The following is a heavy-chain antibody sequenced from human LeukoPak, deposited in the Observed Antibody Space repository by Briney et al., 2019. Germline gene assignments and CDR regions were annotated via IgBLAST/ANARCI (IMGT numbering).Heavy chain of an antibody. D-gene: IGHD2-2*01. J-gene: IGHJ6*03. CDR1: GGTFSSYA. CDR2: IIPIFGTA. V-gene: IGHV1-69*01. Sequence: GASVKVSCKASGGTFSSYAISWVRQATGQGLEWMGGIIPIFGTANYAQKFQGRVTITADESTSTAYMELSSLRSEDTAVYYCARARRFQDCSSTSCYAPYYYYYYMDVWGKGTTVTVSS. CDR3: ARARRFQDCSSTSCYAPYYYYYYMDV.